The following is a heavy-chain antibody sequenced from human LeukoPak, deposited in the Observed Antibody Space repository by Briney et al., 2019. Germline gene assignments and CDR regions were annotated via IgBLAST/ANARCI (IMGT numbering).Heavy chain of an antibody. CDR1: GYTFTSYD. J-gene: IGHJ6*02. CDR2: MNPNSGNT. Sequence: PQASVKVSCKASGYTFTSYDINWVRRASGQGLEWMGWMNPNSGNTGYAQKFQGRVTMTRNTSISTAYMELSSLRSEDTAVYYCARGRVDHMGYYYYYGMDVWGQGTTVTVSS. V-gene: IGHV1-8*01. D-gene: IGHD2-21*01. CDR3: ARGRVDHMGYYYYYGMDV.